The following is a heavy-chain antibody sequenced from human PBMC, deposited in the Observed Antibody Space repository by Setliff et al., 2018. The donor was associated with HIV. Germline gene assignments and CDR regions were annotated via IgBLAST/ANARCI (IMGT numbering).Heavy chain of an antibody. J-gene: IGHJ6*03. CDR1: GFTFSNYS. V-gene: IGHV3-21*01. CDR3: ARVVPAAIDYYYYYMDV. CDR2: ISSTSSYI. D-gene: IGHD2-2*02. Sequence: GGSLRLSCAASGFTFSNYSMNWVRQAPGKGLEWVSSISSTSSYIYYADSVKGRFTISRDNSKNTLYLQMNSLRAEDTAVYYCARVVPAAIDYYYYYMDVWGKGTTVTVSS.